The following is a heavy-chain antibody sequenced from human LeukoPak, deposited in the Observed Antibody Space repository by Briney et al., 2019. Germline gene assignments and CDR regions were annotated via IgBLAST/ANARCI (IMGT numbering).Heavy chain of an antibody. CDR1: GFTLSDYG. CDR3: AKDRLVPGSVPDY. D-gene: IGHD6-19*01. Sequence: GGSLRLSCAASGFTLSDYGMHWVRQAPGKGLEWVAFIRYDGSDKYYADSVRGRFTISRDNSKNTLYLQMNSLRVEDTAVYYCAKDRLVPGSVPDYWGQGTLVTVSS. CDR2: IRYDGSDK. V-gene: IGHV3-30*02. J-gene: IGHJ4*02.